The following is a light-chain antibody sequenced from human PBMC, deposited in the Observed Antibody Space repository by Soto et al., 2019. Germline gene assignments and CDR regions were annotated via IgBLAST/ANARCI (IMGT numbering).Light chain of an antibody. V-gene: IGKV3-15*01. CDR3: QQYNNWPLT. J-gene: IGKJ4*01. CDR1: QSVSSD. CDR2: GAS. Sequence: EIVLTKSPATLSVSPGDRATLSFRASQSVSSDLAWFQQKPGQAPRLLIYGASTRATGIPARFSVSGSGTEFTLTHSSLQSEDFAIYYCQQYNNWPLTFGGGTKVELK.